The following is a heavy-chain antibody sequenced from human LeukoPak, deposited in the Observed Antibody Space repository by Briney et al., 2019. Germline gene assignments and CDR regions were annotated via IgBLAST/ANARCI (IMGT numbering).Heavy chain of an antibody. J-gene: IGHJ4*02. CDR2: ISSSSSYT. Sequence: GGSLRLSCAASGFTFSSYSMNWVRQAPGKGLEWVSSISSSSSYTYYADSVKGRFTISRDNAKNSLYLQMNSLRAEDTAIYYCARDPTADDYWGQGTLVTVSS. CDR1: GFTFSSYS. D-gene: IGHD2-2*01. CDR3: ARDPTADDY. V-gene: IGHV3-21*01.